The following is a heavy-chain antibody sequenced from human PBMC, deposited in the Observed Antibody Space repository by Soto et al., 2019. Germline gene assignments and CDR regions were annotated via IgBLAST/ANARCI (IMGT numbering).Heavy chain of an antibody. J-gene: IGHJ6*02. Sequence: PGESLKISCQGSGYSFTSYWISWVRQMPGKGLEWMGRIDPSDSYTNYSPSFQGHVTISADKSISTAYLQWSSLKASDTAMYYCARQRGSYYPVDYYGMDVWGQGTTVTVS. CDR2: IDPSDSYT. V-gene: IGHV5-10-1*01. D-gene: IGHD1-26*01. CDR1: GYSFTSYW. CDR3: ARQRGSYYPVDYYGMDV.